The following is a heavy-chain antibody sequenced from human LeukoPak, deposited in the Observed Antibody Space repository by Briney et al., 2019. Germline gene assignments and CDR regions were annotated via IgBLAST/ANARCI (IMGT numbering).Heavy chain of an antibody. CDR3: ARDLDNSGWYVFDY. J-gene: IGHJ4*02. V-gene: IGHV4-59*01. CDR2: ISYSGGT. D-gene: IGHD6-19*01. Sequence: PSETLSLTCTVSGGSISRYYRSWIRQPPGKGLEWIGYISYSGGTNYNPSHKSRVTISVDTSKNQHSLKLSSVIAADTAVYYCARDLDNSGWYVFDYWGQGNLVTVSS. CDR1: GGSISRYY.